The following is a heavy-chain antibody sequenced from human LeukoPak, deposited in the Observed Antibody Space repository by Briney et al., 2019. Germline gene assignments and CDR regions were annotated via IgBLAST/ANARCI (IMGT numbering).Heavy chain of an antibody. CDR2: INNSGTDT. CDR1: GFTFSSYA. J-gene: IGHJ4*02. V-gene: IGHV3-23*01. Sequence: GGSLRLSCAASGFTFSSYAMTWVRQAPGKGLEWVSSINNSGTDTYYEDSVKGRFTISRDNSKNTLFLHINSLSAEDTAVYYGAAAVNTGRAEHYWGQGTLVTVSS. D-gene: IGHD4-17*01. CDR3: AAAVNTGRAEHY.